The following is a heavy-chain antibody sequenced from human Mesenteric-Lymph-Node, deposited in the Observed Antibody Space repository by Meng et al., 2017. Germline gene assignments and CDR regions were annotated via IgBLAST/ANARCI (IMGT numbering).Heavy chain of an antibody. D-gene: IGHD3-3*01. CDR2: ISSSGSTI. Sequence: QLYLVGFGGGAVKPGRYLRLSCAASGFTFSDYYMSWIRQAPGKGLEWVSYISSSGSTIYYADSVKGRFTISRDNSKNTLYLQMNSLRAEDTAVYHCARGEWFSDYWGQGTLVTVSS. J-gene: IGHJ4*02. CDR3: ARGEWFSDY. V-gene: IGHV3-11*01. CDR1: GFTFSDYY.